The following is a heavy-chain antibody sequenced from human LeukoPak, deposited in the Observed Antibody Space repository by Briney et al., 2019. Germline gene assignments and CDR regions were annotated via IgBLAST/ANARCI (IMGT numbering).Heavy chain of an antibody. V-gene: IGHV3-23*01. CDR3: AKVALELPLNYYYYYMDV. CDR1: GFTFSSYA. D-gene: IGHD1-7*01. CDR2: ISGSGGST. Sequence: GGSLRLSCAASGFTFSSYAMSWVRQAPGKGLEWVSAISGSGGSTYYADSVKGRFTISRDNSKNTLYLQMNSLRAEDTAVYYCAKVALELPLNYYYYYMDVWGKGTTVTVSS. J-gene: IGHJ6*03.